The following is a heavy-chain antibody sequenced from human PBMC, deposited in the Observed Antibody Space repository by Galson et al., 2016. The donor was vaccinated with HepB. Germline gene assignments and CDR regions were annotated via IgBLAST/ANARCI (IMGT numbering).Heavy chain of an antibody. CDR2: INEAGTVT. Sequence: SLRLSCAASGFAFSRYWMHWVRQAPGKGLSWVSRINEAGTVTDYAASVNGRFTIYSDNAKNTLYWQMNSLRAEDTAVYYCAKDPCGSEDRWGRGTLVTVSS. CDR1: GFAFSRYW. CDR3: AKDPCGSEDR. D-gene: IGHD5-12*01. J-gene: IGHJ4*02. V-gene: IGHV3-74*01.